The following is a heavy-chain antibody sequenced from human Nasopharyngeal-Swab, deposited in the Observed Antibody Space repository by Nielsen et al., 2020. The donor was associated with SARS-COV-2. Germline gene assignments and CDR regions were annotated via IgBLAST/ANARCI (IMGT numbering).Heavy chain of an antibody. V-gene: IGHV4-39*01. D-gene: IGHD3-22*01. Sequence: ESLKISCTVSGGSISSYYWGWIRQPPGKGLEWIGSIYYSGSTYYNPSLKSRVTISVDTSKNQFSLKLSSVTAADTAVYYCARHPANYYDSSGYYLGWGQGTLVTVSS. CDR1: GGSISSYY. CDR3: ARHPANYYDSSGYYLG. J-gene: IGHJ4*02. CDR2: IYYSGST.